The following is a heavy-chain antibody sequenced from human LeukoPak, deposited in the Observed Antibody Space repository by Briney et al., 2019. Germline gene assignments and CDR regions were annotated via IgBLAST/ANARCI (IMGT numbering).Heavy chain of an antibody. CDR3: ARKGELERRRSWDY. CDR2: ISSSSGGI. Sequence: GGSLRLSCAASGFTFSSYSMNWVRLAPGKGLKWVSYISSSSGGIRYADSVKGRFTISRDNAKNSLYLQMSSLRAEDTAVYFCARKGELERRRSWDYWGQGTLVTVSS. V-gene: IGHV3-48*04. J-gene: IGHJ4*02. D-gene: IGHD1-1*01. CDR1: GFTFSSYS.